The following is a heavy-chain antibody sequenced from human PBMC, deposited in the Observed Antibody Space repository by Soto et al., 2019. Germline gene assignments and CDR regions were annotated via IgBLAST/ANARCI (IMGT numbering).Heavy chain of an antibody. V-gene: IGHV4-39*01. CDR2: IYYSGST. Sequence: QLQLQESGPGLVKPSETLSLTCTVSGGSISSSSYYWGWIRQPPGKGLEWIGSIYYSGSTYYNPSLKSRVSISVYTSKNQFSLKLSSVTAADTAVYYCARHSEVSGYSSGKPTWYFDLWGRGTLVTVSS. J-gene: IGHJ2*01. CDR3: ARHSEVSGYSSGKPTWYFDL. D-gene: IGHD6-19*01. CDR1: GGSISSSSYY.